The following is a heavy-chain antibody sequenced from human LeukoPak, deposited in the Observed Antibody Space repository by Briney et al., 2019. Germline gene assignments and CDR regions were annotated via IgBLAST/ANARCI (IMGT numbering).Heavy chain of an antibody. J-gene: IGHJ4*02. CDR1: CGSSNSGDYY. CDR2: IYYSGSA. V-gene: IGHV4-31*03. Sequence: KRAEPMSLTGTVSCGSSNSGDYYWSWIRQHRGKGLERIGYIYYSGSAYYNPSLKSRVTISVDTSKNQFSLKLSSVTTADTAVYYCARFYDCSGPARNSFDYWGQGTLVTVSS. D-gene: IGHD3-22*01. CDR3: ARFYDCSGPARNSFDY.